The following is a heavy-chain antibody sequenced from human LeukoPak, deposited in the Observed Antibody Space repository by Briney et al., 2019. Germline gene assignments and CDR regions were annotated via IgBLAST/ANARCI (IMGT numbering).Heavy chain of an antibody. CDR1: GFTFSSYS. CDR2: ISSSSSYI. D-gene: IGHD1-7*01. Sequence: GGSLRLSCAASGFTFSSYSMNWVRQAPGKGLEWVSSISSSSSYIYYADSVKGRFTISRDNAKNSLYLQMDSLRAEDTAVYYCARSAETGTNYFDYWGQGTLVTVSS. J-gene: IGHJ4*02. CDR3: ARSAETGTNYFDY. V-gene: IGHV3-21*01.